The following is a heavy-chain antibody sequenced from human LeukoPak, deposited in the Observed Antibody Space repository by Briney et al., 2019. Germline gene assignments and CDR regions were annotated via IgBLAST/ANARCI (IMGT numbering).Heavy chain of an antibody. V-gene: IGHV5-51*01. D-gene: IGHD3-10*01. CDR3: GRHSYGLDY. Sequence: GESVKISCKASGNNYWIAWVRQMPGNGLEWLGIIYFGDSDTRYSPSFQGRLTISVDKSISTAYLQLSSLKASDTAIYFCGRHSYGLDYWGQGTLVTVSS. CDR1: GNNYW. CDR2: IYFGDSDT. J-gene: IGHJ4*02.